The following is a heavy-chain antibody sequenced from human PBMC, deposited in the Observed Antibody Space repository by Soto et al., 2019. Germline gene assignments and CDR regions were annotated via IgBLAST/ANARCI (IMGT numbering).Heavy chain of an antibody. J-gene: IGHJ5*02. V-gene: IGHV3-7*01. CDR2: IKADESEK. CDR3: VRGGSNYAS. CDR1: GFTFSDSW. Sequence: EVQLVESGGGLVQPGGSLRLSCTASGFTFSDSWMTWVRQAPGKVLEWVARIKADESEKKYAASVKGRFSISRDNAKNSMYLRMDSLRGEDTAVYYCVRGGSNYASWGQGTLVTVSS. D-gene: IGHD4-4*01.